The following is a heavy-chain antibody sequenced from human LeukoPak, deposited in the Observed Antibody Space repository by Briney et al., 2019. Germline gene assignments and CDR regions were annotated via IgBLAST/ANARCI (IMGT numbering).Heavy chain of an antibody. CDR1: GGSISSYY. V-gene: IGHV4-59*01. J-gene: IGHJ4*02. CDR2: IYYSGST. Sequence: SETLSLTCTVSGGSISSYYWSWIRQPPGKGLEWIGYIYYSGSTNYNPSLKSRVTISVDTSKNQFSLKLSSVTAADTAVYYCARFFGYYRDPDYWGQGTLVTVSS. CDR3: ARFFGYYRDPDY. D-gene: IGHD3-22*01.